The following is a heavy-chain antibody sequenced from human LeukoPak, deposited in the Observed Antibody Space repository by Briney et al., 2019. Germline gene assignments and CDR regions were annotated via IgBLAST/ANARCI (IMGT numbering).Heavy chain of an antibody. J-gene: IGHJ6*03. CDR3: ARQIPSWQWHHYYYYYMDV. V-gene: IGHV4-39*01. Sequence: SETLSLTCTVSGGSISSSSYYWGWIRHPPRNGLEWMGSIYYSGSTYYNPSLKSRVTISVDTSKNQFSLKLSSVTAADTAVYYCARQIPSWQWHHYYYYYMDVWGKGTTVTVSS. CDR1: GGSISSSSYY. D-gene: IGHD6-19*01. CDR2: IYYSGST.